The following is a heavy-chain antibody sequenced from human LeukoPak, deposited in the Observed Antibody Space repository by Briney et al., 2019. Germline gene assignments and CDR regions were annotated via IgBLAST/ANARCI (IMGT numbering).Heavy chain of an antibody. CDR1: GGSISSSSYY. D-gene: IGHD2-15*01. CDR3: AKEPSCSGGNCYYFDY. Sequence: PSETLSLTCTVSGGSISSSSYYWGWIRQAPGNGLEWVSGLSASGDSTYYADSVEGRFIISRDNSKNTVDLQMDSLRAEDTAIYYCAKEPSCSGGNCYYFDYWGQGTLVTVS. CDR2: LSASGDST. V-gene: IGHV3-23*01. J-gene: IGHJ4*02.